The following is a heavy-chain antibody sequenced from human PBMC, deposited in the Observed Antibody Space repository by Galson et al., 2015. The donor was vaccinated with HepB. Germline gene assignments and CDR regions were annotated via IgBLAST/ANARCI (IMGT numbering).Heavy chain of an antibody. Sequence: GKGPEWVGRIRSKGNDYATSYVESLKGRFTISRDDSRNMAYLHMKSLKTEDTAVYYCTRMGDFSGYSSKWGQGTLVTVSS. D-gene: IGHD5-12*01. CDR3: TRMGDFSGYSSK. J-gene: IGHJ4*02. V-gene: IGHV3-73*01. CDR2: IRSKGNDYAT.